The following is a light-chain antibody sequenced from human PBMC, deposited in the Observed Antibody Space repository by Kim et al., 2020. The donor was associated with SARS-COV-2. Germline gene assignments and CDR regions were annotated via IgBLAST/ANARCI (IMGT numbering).Light chain of an antibody. Sequence: QSALTQPPSASGTPGQRVTISCSGTSTNIGDNSVYWYQHLPGTGPKLLIYTTDRRPSGVPDRFSGSKSATSASLAIGGLRSEDGADYYCAAWDGSLSGWVFGGEAQLTVL. CDR3: AAWDGSLSGWV. CDR1: STNIGDNS. J-gene: IGLJ3*02. CDR2: TTD. V-gene: IGLV1-47*01.